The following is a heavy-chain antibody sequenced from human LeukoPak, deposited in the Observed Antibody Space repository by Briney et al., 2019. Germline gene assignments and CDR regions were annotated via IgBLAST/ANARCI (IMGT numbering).Heavy chain of an antibody. Sequence: GGSLRLSCAASGFTFDDYAMHWVRQAPGKGLEWVSGISWNSGTIVYVDSVKGRFTISRDNAKNSLYLQMDSLGPDDTALYYCAKSRGTSHSYFDPWGQGTLVTVSS. V-gene: IGHV3-9*01. CDR2: ISWNSGTI. CDR1: GFTFDDYA. D-gene: IGHD5-18*01. CDR3: AKSRGTSHSYFDP. J-gene: IGHJ5*02.